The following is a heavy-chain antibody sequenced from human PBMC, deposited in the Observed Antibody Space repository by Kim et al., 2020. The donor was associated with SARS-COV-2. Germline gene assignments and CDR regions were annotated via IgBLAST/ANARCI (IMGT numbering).Heavy chain of an antibody. V-gene: IGHV6-1*01. J-gene: IGHJ5*01. CDR1: GDRVSTKSVA. CDR3: ARGRYGSSSHCFDS. CDR2: TYYRSKWYY. D-gene: IGHD6-6*01. Sequence: SQTLSLPCAISGDRVSTKSVACGWLRQSPSRGLEWLGRTYYRSKWYYDYAVSVKSRIMMNSDTSKNQFSLQLNSVTPEDTAVYYCARGRYGSSSHCFDSWGQGTLVTVSS.